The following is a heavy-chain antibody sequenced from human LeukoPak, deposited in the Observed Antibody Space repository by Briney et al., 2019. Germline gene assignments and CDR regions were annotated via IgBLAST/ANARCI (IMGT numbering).Heavy chain of an antibody. V-gene: IGHV3-23*01. CDR3: AKKGPSTVTTYAPAHYFDY. CDR1: GFTFSSYA. CDR2: ISGSCGST. Sequence: GSLRLSCAASGFTFSSYAMSWVRQAPGKGLEWVSAISGSCGSTYYADSVKGRFTISRDNSKNTLYLQMNSLRAEDTAVYYCAKKGPSTVTTYAPAHYFDYCGQGTLVPVSS. D-gene: IGHD4-17*01. J-gene: IGHJ4*02.